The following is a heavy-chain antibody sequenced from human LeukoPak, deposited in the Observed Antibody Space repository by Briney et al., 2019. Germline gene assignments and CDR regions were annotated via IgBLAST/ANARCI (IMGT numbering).Heavy chain of an antibody. CDR3: AKDYLRGYSYGFLDY. CDR1: GFTFSSYA. CDR2: IRYDGSNK. Sequence: GGSLRLSCAASGFTFSSYAMSWVRQAPGKGLEWVAFIRYDGSNKYYADSVKGRFTISRDNSKNTLYLQMNRLRAEDTAVYYCAKDYLRGYSYGFLDYWGQGTLVTVSS. J-gene: IGHJ4*02. V-gene: IGHV3-30*02. D-gene: IGHD5-18*01.